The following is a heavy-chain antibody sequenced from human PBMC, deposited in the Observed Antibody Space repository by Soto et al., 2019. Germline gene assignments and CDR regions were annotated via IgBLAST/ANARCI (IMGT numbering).Heavy chain of an antibody. CDR3: ATEVSTVGIAAIDY. J-gene: IGHJ4*02. CDR1: GFTVSSNY. CDR2: IYSGGNT. Sequence: EVQLVESGGGLVQPGGSLRLSCAASGFTVSSNYMTWVRQAPGKGLEWVSVIYSGGNTYYADSVKGRFTISRDNSKNTLYLQMNSLRAEDRAVYYCATEVSTVGIAAIDYWGQGTLVTVSS. D-gene: IGHD6-13*01. V-gene: IGHV3-53*01.